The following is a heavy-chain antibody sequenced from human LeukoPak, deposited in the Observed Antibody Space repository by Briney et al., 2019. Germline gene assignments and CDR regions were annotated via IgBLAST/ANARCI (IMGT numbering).Heavy chain of an antibody. CDR3: VMTAGPPTDH. V-gene: IGHV3-11*04. CDR2: ISAGGYPI. J-gene: IGHJ4*01. Sequence: PGGSLRLSCTGSGFTFNDYYMSWVRQAPGKGLEWLSFISAGGYPIYYADSVRGRFTISRDTAKNSLYLQMNSLRVDDTAVYYCVMTAGPPTDHWGQGALVTVSS. CDR1: GFTFNDYY.